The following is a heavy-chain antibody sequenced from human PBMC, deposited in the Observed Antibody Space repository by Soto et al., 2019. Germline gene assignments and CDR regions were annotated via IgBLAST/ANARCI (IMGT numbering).Heavy chain of an antibody. CDR1: GDSIGTGGYY. CDR3: ATNHDDISGRTPLLFDS. J-gene: IGHJ4*02. CDR2: IHYSGNT. D-gene: IGHD3-22*01. V-gene: IGHV4-31*03. Sequence: QVQLQESGPGLVKPSQTLSLTCTVSGDSIGTGGYYWDWIRQHPGKGPEWIGYIHYSGNTYYNPSLKRRLTLSLDTSKNQFPLHLSSVTAAATAVYYCATNHDDISGRTPLLFDSWGQGTLVTVSS.